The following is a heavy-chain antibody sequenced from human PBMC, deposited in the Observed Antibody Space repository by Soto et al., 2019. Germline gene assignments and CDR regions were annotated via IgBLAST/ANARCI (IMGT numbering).Heavy chain of an antibody. D-gene: IGHD4-17*01. CDR1: GGSINSGDYY. V-gene: IGHV4-30-4*01. CDR2: IYYSGST. Sequence: QVQLQESGPGLVKPSQTLSLTCTVSGGSINSGDYYWSWIRQPPGKGLEWIGYIYYSGSTYYTPSLKGRVSISADTSKNQFSLKLSSVTAADTAVYYCARAKGLVTVTTSWFDPWGQGTLVTVSS. CDR3: ARAKGLVTVTTSWFDP. J-gene: IGHJ5*02.